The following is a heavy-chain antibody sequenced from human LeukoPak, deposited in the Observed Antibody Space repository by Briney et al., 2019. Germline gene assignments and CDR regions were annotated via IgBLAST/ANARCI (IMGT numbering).Heavy chain of an antibody. D-gene: IGHD3-22*01. CDR3: ARAQYYYDSSGYCSFGPGFDY. J-gene: IGHJ4*02. CDR1: GGSISSYY. Sequence: SETLSLTCTVSGGSISSYYWSWIRQPPGKGLEWIGYIYYSGSTNYNPSLKSRVTISVDTSKNQFSLKLSSVTAADTAVYYCARAQYYYDSSGYCSFGPGFDYWGQGTLVTVSS. CDR2: IYYSGST. V-gene: IGHV4-59*08.